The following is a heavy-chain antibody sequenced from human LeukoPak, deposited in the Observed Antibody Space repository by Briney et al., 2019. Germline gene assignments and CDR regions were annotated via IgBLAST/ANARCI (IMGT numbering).Heavy chain of an antibody. Sequence: GGFLRLSCAASGFTFSNYWMNWVRQAPGKGLEWVANIKQGGGETYNVDSVKGRFSISRDNAKNSLYLQMNSLRAEDTAVYYCARGADGAFDYWGQGIVVTVSP. CDR1: GFTFSNYW. CDR2: IKQGGGET. CDR3: ARGADGAFDY. D-gene: IGHD5-24*01. V-gene: IGHV3-7*01. J-gene: IGHJ4*02.